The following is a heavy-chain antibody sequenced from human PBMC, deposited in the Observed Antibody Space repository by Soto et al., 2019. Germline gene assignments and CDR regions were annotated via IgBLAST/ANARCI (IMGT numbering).Heavy chain of an antibody. CDR3: ARDIPPRDSGWYGYYYYYGMDV. D-gene: IGHD6-19*01. CDR1: GFTFSRYA. J-gene: IGHJ6*02. V-gene: IGHV3-30-3*01. Sequence: QVQLVESGGGVVQPGRSLRLSCAASGFTFSRYAMHWVRQAPGKGLEWVAVISYDGSNKYYADSVKGRFTISRYNSNNTLYLQMNSLRAEDTAVYYCARDIPPRDSGWYGYYYYYGMDVWGQGTTVTVSS. CDR2: ISYDGSNK.